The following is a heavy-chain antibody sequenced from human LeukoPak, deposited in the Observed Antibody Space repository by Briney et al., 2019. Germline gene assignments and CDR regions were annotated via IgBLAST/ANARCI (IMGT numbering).Heavy chain of an antibody. J-gene: IGHJ3*02. CDR1: GYIFTGYY. V-gene: IGHV1-2*02. CDR3: ARGTMADAFDI. D-gene: IGHD4/OR15-4a*01. Sequence: ASVKVSCKASGYIFTGYYMHWVRQAPGQGLEWMGWINPNSGATNYAQKFQGRVTMTRDTSISTAYMELSRLRSDDTAVYYCARGTMADAFDIWGQGTMVTVSS. CDR2: INPNSGAT.